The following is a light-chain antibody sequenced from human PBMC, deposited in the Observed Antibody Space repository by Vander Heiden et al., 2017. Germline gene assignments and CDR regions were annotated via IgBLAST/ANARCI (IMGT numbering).Light chain of an antibody. V-gene: IGKV1-39*01. CDR2: AAS. CDR3: QQTYSTFRT. CDR1: QYMRNY. J-gene: IGKJ1*01. Sequence: DVQMTPSPSSLSASEGDRVTISCRASQYMRNYLNWYQQKPGRAPKLLISAASILQSGVPSRFNGSGSGTYFTLTITNLQPEDFATYYCQQTYSTFRTFGQGTKVEIK.